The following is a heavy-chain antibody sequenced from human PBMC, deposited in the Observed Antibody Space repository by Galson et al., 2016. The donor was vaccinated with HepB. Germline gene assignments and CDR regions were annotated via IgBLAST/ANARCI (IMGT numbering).Heavy chain of an antibody. CDR3: ARYGGYDFDHHYYGMDV. CDR2: IYHTGNT. Sequence: ETLSLTCTVSGDSVSTGTNYWSWIRQPPGKGLEWIGYIYHTGNTNYNPPPKSRLIISVDTSKNQFFLRLRSVTAADTAVYYCARYGGYDFDHHYYGMDVWGQGTTVTVSS. J-gene: IGHJ6*02. V-gene: IGHV4-61*01. CDR1: GDSVSTGTNY. D-gene: IGHD5-12*01.